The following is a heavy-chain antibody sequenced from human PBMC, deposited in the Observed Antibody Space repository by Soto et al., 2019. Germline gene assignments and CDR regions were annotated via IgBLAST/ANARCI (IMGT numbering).Heavy chain of an antibody. CDR1: GYTFSSYA. V-gene: IGHV1-3*01. J-gene: IGHJ6*02. CDR3: ARDLGYYGSGSYYNYYYGMDV. CDR2: INAGNGNT. D-gene: IGHD3-10*01. Sequence: ASVKVSCKASGYTFSSYAMHWVRQAPGQRLEWMGWINAGNGNTKYSQKFQGRVTITRDTSASTAYMELSSLRSEDTAVYYCARDLGYYGSGSYYNYYYGMDVWGQGTTVTVSS.